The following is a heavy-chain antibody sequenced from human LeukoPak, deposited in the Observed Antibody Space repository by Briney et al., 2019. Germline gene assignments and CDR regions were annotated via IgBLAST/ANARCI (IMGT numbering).Heavy chain of an antibody. Sequence: GASVKVSCKASGYTFTSYGISWVRQAPGQGLEWMGIINPSSGSTSYAQKFQGRVTMTRDMSTSTVYMELSSLRSEDTAVYYCAIVVVDCWGQGTLVTVSS. D-gene: IGHD1-26*01. CDR3: AIVVVDC. CDR2: INPSSGST. CDR1: GYTFTSYG. V-gene: IGHV1-46*01. J-gene: IGHJ4*02.